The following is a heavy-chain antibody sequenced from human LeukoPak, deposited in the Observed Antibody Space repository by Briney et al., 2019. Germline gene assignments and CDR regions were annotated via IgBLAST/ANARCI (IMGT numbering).Heavy chain of an antibody. CDR1: GFTFSSYA. CDR3: AVGIAVAGT. Sequence: PGGSLRLSCAASGFTFSSYAMSWVRQAPGKGLQWVSSIYGSGGRTYHADSVKGRFTISRDNSKSRLYLQMNSLRAEDTAVYYCAVGIAVAGTWGQGTLVTVSS. CDR2: IYGSGGRT. V-gene: IGHV3-23*01. D-gene: IGHD6-19*01. J-gene: IGHJ5*02.